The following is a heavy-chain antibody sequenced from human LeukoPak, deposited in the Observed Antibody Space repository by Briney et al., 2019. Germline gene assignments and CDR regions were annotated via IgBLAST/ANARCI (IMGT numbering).Heavy chain of an antibody. Sequence: SETLSLTCAVYGGSFSGYCWSWIRQPPGKGLEWIGEINHSGSTNYNPSLKSRVTISVDTSKNQFSLKLSSVTAADTAVYYCTRRPPGTTTTANWFDPWGQGTLVTVSS. D-gene: IGHD1-14*01. CDR1: GGSFSGYC. CDR3: TRRPPGTTTTANWFDP. CDR2: INHSGST. J-gene: IGHJ5*02. V-gene: IGHV4-34*01.